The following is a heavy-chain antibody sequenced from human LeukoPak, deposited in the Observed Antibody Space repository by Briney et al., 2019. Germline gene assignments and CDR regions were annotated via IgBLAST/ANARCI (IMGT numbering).Heavy chain of an antibody. D-gene: IGHD3-3*02. J-gene: IGHJ4*02. Sequence: GGSLRLSCVASGFTFSTYAMSWVRQAPGKGLEWVSGISASGETTYYADSVKGRFTISRDNSKNTVYLQINSLRAGDTAVYYCAKVGSPLGPPFDYWGQGTLVTVSS. V-gene: IGHV3-23*01. CDR3: AKVGSPLGPPFDY. CDR2: ISASGETT. CDR1: GFTFSTYA.